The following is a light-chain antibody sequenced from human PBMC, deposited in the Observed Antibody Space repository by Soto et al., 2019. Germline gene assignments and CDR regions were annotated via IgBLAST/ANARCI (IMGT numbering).Light chain of an antibody. CDR2: AAS. V-gene: IGKV1-39*01. CDR3: QQNYGAPRT. CDR1: RSINSY. Sequence: DIQMPQSPSSLSASVGDRVTITCRASRSINSYVTWYQQRPGKAPKLLIYAASSLHTGVPSRFSGSGAGTDFTCTINSLFTEDFAIYYGQQNYGAPRTFGQGTKVDIK. J-gene: IGKJ1*01.